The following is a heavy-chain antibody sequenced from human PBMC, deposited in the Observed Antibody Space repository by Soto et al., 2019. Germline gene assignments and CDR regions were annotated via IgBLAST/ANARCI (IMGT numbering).Heavy chain of an antibody. Sequence: WETLSLTCTVSGDSIRTSSYQWGWIRQPPGRGLEWIGSAFYTESAYYNPSLKSRVTISVDTSKNQFSLRVTSVSAADTSVYYCARHRNWKVDYWGQGTLVTVSS. CDR3: ARHRNWKVDY. J-gene: IGHJ4*02. D-gene: IGHD1-1*01. CDR2: AFYTESA. CDR1: GDSIRTSSYQ. V-gene: IGHV4-39*01.